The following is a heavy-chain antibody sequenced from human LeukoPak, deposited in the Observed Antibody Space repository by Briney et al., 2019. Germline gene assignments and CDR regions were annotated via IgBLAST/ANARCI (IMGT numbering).Heavy chain of an antibody. V-gene: IGHV4-34*01. J-gene: IGHJ4*02. CDR1: GGSFSGYY. CDR3: AKDPAAAGTEDFDY. CDR2: INHSGST. D-gene: IGHD6-13*01. Sequence: SETLSLTCAVYGGSFSGYYWSWIRQPPGKGLEWIGEINHSGSTNYNPSLKSRVTISVDTSENQFSLKLSSVTAADTAVYYCAKDPAAAGTEDFDYWGQGTLVTVSS.